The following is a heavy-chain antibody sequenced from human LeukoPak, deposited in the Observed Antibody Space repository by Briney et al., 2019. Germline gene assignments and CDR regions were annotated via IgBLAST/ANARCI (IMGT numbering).Heavy chain of an antibody. CDR2: INSRSSTI. V-gene: IGHV3-48*01. CDR1: RFTLSNYG. J-gene: IGHJ3*02. D-gene: IGHD1-26*01. Sequence: GGSLRLSCAASRFTLSNYGVNWVRQAPGKGLEWVSYINSRSSTIYYADSVRGRFTISRDNAKSSLYLQMNSLKAEDTAIYYCAREVGTPQAFDIWGQGTMVTVSS. CDR3: AREVGTPQAFDI.